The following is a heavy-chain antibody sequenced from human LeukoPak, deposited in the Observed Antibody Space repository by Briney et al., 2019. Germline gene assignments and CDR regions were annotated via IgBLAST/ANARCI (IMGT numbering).Heavy chain of an antibody. J-gene: IGHJ6*03. V-gene: IGHV3-30*04. Sequence: GGSLRLSCAASGFTFSSYAMHWVRQAPGKGLEWVAVISFDGSNKFYADSEKGTFTISRDNSKNTLYLQMNSLRAEDTAVYYCARDGVVDFWISYGTYNYYYMDVWGKGTTVTVSS. CDR2: ISFDGSNK. CDR1: GFTFSSYA. D-gene: IGHD3-3*01. CDR3: ARDGVVDFWISYGTYNYYYMDV.